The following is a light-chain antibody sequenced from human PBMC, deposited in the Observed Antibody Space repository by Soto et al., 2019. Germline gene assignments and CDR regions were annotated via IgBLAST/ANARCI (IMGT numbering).Light chain of an antibody. J-gene: IGKJ1*01. CDR3: QQTYTFPWT. V-gene: IGKV1-39*01. CDR2: SAS. CDR1: QNIYRY. Sequence: DIQMTQSPSSLSASVGDRVNITCRASQNIYRYISWFQQKPGKAPDLLNKSASSLPGGVPSRFSGTRFGTDFTLTISDLQPQDSATYYCQQTYTFPWTFGQGTKVEVK.